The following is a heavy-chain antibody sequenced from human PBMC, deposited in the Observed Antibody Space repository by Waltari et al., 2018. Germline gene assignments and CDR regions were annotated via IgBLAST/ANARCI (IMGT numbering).Heavy chain of an antibody. V-gene: IGHV4-39*01. CDR3: ARHTGYSSPLGY. CDR2: IYYSGST. D-gene: IGHD6-19*01. CDR1: GGSISNSSYY. Sequence: QLQLQESGPGLVKPSETLSLTCTVSGGSISNSSYYWGWIRQPPGKGLEWIGSIYYSGSTYYSPSLKRRGTISVDTSKNQFSLKLSSVTAADTAVYYCARHTGYSSPLGYWGQGTLVSVSS. J-gene: IGHJ4*02.